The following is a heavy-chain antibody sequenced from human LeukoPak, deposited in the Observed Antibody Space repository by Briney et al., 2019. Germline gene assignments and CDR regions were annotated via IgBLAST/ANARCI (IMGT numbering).Heavy chain of an antibody. CDR2: MDPNSGNT. CDR3: AKVQGSDTSGSFDR. J-gene: IGHJ4*02. Sequence: GASVKVSCKTSGYTFISHDINWVRQATGQGLEWMGWMDPNSGNTGYAQRFQGRVTLTRSTSLSEAYMELTSLKFEDTAVYYCAKVQGSDTSGSFDRWGQGTLVTVSS. V-gene: IGHV1-8*01. D-gene: IGHD1-26*01. CDR1: GYTFISHD.